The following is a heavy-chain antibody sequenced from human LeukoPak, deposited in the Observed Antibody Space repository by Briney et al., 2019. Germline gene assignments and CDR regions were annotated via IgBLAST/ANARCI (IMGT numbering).Heavy chain of an antibody. D-gene: IGHD6-19*01. CDR1: GFTFSSYS. CDR2: ISSSSSCI. V-gene: IGHV3-21*01. CDR3: ARASSGWYVGAFDI. Sequence: GGSLRLSCAASGFTFSSYSMNWVRQAPGKGLEWASSISSSSSCIYYADSVKGRFTISRDNAKNSLYLQMNSLRAEDTAVYYCARASSGWYVGAFDIWGQGTMVTVSS. J-gene: IGHJ3*02.